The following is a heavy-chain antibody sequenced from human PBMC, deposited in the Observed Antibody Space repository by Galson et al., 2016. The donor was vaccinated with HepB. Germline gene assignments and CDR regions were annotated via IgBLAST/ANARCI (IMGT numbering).Heavy chain of an antibody. CDR1: GFTFSSYA. Sequence: SLRLSCAASGFTFSSYAMYWVRQAPGKGLEWVAVISYAGSNKYYADSVKGRFTISRDNSKNTLYLQMSSLRAEDTAVYYCVKGGGSYDSSGYYGFDYWGQGTLVTVSS. J-gene: IGHJ4*02. D-gene: IGHD3-22*01. CDR3: VKGGGSYDSSGYYGFDY. V-gene: IGHV3-30*18. CDR2: ISYAGSNK.